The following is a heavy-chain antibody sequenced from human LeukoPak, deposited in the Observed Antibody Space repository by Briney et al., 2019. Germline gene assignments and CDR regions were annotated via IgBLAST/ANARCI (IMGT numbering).Heavy chain of an antibody. CDR3: ASGRCTNGVCYKGYY. V-gene: IGHV3-21*01. J-gene: IGHJ4*02. D-gene: IGHD2-8*01. Sequence: GGSLRLSCAASGFTFSSYSMNWVRQAPGKGLEWVSSISSSSSYIYYADSVKGRFTISRDNAKNSLYVQMNSLRAEDTAVYYCASGRCTNGVCYKGYYWGQGTLVTVSS. CDR2: ISSSSSYI. CDR1: GFTFSSYS.